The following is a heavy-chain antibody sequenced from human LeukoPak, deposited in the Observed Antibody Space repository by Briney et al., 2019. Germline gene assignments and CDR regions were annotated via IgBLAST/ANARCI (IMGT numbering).Heavy chain of an antibody. Sequence: SETLSLTCTVSGGSISSSSYYWGWIRQPPGKGLEWIGSIYYSGSTYYNPSLKSRVTISVDTSKNHFSLKLSSVTAADTAVYYCASNIAARGDAFDIWGQGTMVTVSS. V-gene: IGHV4-39*07. J-gene: IGHJ3*02. CDR1: GGSISSSSYY. CDR3: ASNIAARGDAFDI. CDR2: IYYSGST. D-gene: IGHD6-6*01.